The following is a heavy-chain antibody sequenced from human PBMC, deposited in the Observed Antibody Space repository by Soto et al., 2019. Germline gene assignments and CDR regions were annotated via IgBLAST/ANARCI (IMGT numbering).Heavy chain of an antibody. CDR2: VFHTGTT. CDR1: GDSVSSPYY. J-gene: IGHJ4*02. D-gene: IGHD6-19*01. Sequence: QVQLQESGPELLKPSGTLSLTCAVSGDSVSSPYYWCWVRQPPGKGLEWIGEVFHTGTTSYNPSLRSRVTISMDKSNNQFSLDLSYVTAADTAVFYCARSAGWYAVHSWGPGTLV. V-gene: IGHV4-4*02. CDR3: ARSAGWYAVHS.